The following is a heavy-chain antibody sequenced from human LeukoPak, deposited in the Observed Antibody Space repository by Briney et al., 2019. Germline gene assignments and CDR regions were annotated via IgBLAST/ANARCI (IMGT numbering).Heavy chain of an antibody. CDR3: VTEAITTWGGALAPAES. D-gene: IGHD3-3*01. Sequence: GRSLRLSCAAYGFTFSTHGMHWFRRAPGKGLDWLTSISHDGPYKYYADSVKGRFTVSRDNPKNTLYLQMNSLTTEATTNYYCVTEAITTWGGALAPAESWGQGTLVTVSS. J-gene: IGHJ5*02. CDR1: GFTFSTHG. V-gene: IGHV3-30*03. CDR2: ISHDGPYK.